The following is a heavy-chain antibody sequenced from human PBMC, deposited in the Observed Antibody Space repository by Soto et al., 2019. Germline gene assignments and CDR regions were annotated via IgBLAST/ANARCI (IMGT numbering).Heavy chain of an antibody. CDR1: GLTVSSNY. CDR2: LYSGGST. CDR3: ARDRPGDEGDAFDI. D-gene: IGHD3-10*01. V-gene: IGHV3-53*02. J-gene: IGHJ3*02. Sequence: EVQLVETGGGLIQPGGSLRLSCVASGLTVSSNYMNWVRQAPGKGLEWVSVLYSGGSTHYAGSVKGRFIIXXXXSXNTXXXXXXXXRAEDTAVYYCARDRPGDEGDAFDIWGHGTXXXVSS.